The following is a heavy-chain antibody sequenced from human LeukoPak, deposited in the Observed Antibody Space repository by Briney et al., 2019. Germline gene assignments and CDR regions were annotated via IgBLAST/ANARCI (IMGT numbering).Heavy chain of an antibody. V-gene: IGHV1-24*01. CDR2: FDPEDGET. CDR3: ATRYYYDSSGYYQRRVWFDP. Sequence: ASVKVSCKVSGYXLTELSMHWVRQAPGKGLEWMGGFDPEDGETIYAQKFQGRVTMTEDTSTDTAYMELSSLRSEDTAVYYCATRYYYDSSGYYQRRVWFDPWGQGTLVTVSS. CDR1: GYXLTELS. J-gene: IGHJ5*02. D-gene: IGHD3-22*01.